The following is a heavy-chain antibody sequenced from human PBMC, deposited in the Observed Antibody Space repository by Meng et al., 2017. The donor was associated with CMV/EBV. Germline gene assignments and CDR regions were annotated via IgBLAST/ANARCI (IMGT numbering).Heavy chain of an antibody. CDR1: GYTFTGYY. J-gene: IGHJ4*02. V-gene: IGHV1-2*02. CDR3: ARDFGEGLYPYY. CDR2: INPNSGGT. D-gene: IGHD3-10*01. Sequence: CKASGYTFTGYYMHWVRQAPGQGLEWMGWINPNSGGTNYAQKFQGRVTMTRDTSISTAYMELNSLRAEDTAVYYCARDFGEGLYPYYWGQGTLVTVSS.